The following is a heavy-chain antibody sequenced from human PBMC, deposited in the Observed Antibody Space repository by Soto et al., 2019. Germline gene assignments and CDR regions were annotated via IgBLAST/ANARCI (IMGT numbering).Heavy chain of an antibody. J-gene: IGHJ4*02. CDR1: GYPFPSFE. CDR2: ISNAGSGNT. CDR3: ARESNHYQDFFQN. V-gene: IGHV1-3*01. D-gene: IGHD2-2*01. Sequence: ASVKVSCKTSGYPFPSFEVHWIRQAPGQRPEWMGGISNAGSGNTKYSQKFQDGLTITGDKRAATVYMALSSPTSEDTATYYCARESNHYQDFFQNWGQGTQVTVSS.